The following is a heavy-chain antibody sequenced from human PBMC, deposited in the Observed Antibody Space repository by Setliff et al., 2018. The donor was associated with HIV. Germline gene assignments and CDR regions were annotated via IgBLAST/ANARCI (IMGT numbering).Heavy chain of an antibody. J-gene: IGHJ6*03. V-gene: IGHV3-30*02. D-gene: IGHD1-20*01. CDR3: AKSFNSGPTNWNIDV. CDR1: GFTFSTYG. CDR2: IRYDGSNK. Sequence: TGGSLRLSCAASGFTFSTYGMHWVRQAPGKGLEWVAFIRYDGSNKYYADSVKGRFTISRDNSKNTLHLQMNSLRAEDTALYYCAKSFNSGPTNWNIDVWGTGTTVTVSS.